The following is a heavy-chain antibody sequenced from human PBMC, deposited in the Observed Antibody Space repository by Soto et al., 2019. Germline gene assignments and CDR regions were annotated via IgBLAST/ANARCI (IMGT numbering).Heavy chain of an antibody. CDR3: GKGGAVSWDGMDV. D-gene: IGHD6-19*01. Sequence: EVQLLESGGGLVQPGGSLRLSCAVSGFTFNNYAMSWVRQAPGKGLEWVSAISGSGGSTYYADSVKGRFTISRDNSKNTPYRQMNSLTAEDTAVYYCGKGGAVSWDGMDVWGQGTTVTVSS. CDR2: ISGSGGST. CDR1: GFTFNNYA. J-gene: IGHJ6*02. V-gene: IGHV3-23*01.